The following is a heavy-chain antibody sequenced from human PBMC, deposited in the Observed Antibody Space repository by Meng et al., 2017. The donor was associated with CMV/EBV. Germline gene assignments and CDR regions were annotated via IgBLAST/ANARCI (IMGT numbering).Heavy chain of an antibody. CDR1: GFTFDDYG. Sequence: GESLKISCAASGFTFDDYGMSWVRQAPGKGLEWVSGINWNGDSTGYADSVKGRFTISGDNAKKSLYLQMNSLRAEDTALYYCAKVGSGSYWYYFDYWGQGTLVTVSS. J-gene: IGHJ4*02. CDR3: AKVGSGSYWYYFDY. D-gene: IGHD1-26*01. CDR2: INWNGDST. V-gene: IGHV3-20*04.